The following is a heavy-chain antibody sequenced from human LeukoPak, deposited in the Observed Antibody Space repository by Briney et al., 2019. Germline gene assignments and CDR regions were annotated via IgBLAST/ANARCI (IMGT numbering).Heavy chain of an antibody. D-gene: IGHD3-22*01. V-gene: IGHV4-34*01. Sequence: SETLSLTCAVYGGSFSGYYWSWIRQPPGKGLEWIGEINHSGSTNYNPSLKSRVTISVDTSKNQFSLKLSSVTAADTAVYYCAATRKETYYYDSSGRYYFDYRGQGTLVTVSS. J-gene: IGHJ4*02. CDR1: GGSFSGYY. CDR3: AATRKETYYYDSSGRYYFDY. CDR2: INHSGST.